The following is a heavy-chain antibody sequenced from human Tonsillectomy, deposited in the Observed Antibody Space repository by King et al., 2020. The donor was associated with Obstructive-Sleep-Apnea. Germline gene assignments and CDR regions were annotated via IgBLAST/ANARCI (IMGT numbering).Heavy chain of an antibody. CDR1: GFTFCDYP. V-gene: IGHV3-49*03. CDR2: IRSYFHGRTR. J-gene: IGHJ6*02. D-gene: IGHD3-10*01. Sequence: VQLVESGGGLVQPGRSLRLSCRVSGFTFCDYPMSWFRQSPWKGLEWVGTIRSYFHGRTREYAASVKGRFTIPRDDPKSIAYLQMNSLKTEDTAVYYCSTGSYYGVLDVWGQGTTVSVS. CDR3: STGSYYGVLDV.